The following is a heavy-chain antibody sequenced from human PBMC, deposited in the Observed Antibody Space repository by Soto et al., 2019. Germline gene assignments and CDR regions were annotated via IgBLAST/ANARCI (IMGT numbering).Heavy chain of an antibody. Sequence: SETLSLTCAVYGGSFSGYYWSWIPQPPGKGLEWIGEINHSGSTNYNPSLKSRVTISVDTSKNQFSLKLSSVTAADTAVYYCARGLSRWYRNDYWGQGTLVTVSS. D-gene: IGHD1-20*01. V-gene: IGHV4-34*01. CDR2: INHSGST. CDR1: GGSFSGYY. J-gene: IGHJ4*02. CDR3: ARGLSRWYRNDY.